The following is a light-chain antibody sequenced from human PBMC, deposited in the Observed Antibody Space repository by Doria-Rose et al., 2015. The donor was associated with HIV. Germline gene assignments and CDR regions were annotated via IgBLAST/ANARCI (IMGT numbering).Light chain of an antibody. Sequence: VSIFRSGSDSNIGANTVNWYQQVPGTAPKLLMLRNNQRPSGVPDRFSGSKSGTSASLAISGLQAEDEADYYCATWDDSLHGPVFGGGTKLTVL. CDR2: RNN. CDR1: DSNIGANT. J-gene: IGLJ3*02. V-gene: IGLV1-44*01. CDR3: ATWDDSLHGPV.